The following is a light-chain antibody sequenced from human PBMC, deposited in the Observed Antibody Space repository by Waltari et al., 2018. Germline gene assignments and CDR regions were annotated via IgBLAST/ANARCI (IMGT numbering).Light chain of an antibody. J-gene: IGKJ2*01. V-gene: IGKV3-15*01. Sequence: VVTQSPDTLSVSPGERATVSCRASESVGDHVAWCQQRAGQPPRLLIYGASARATDIPARFSGSGSGTEFTLTISSLQSEDFAVYYCQQYDSWPPYTFGQGTKLEMK. CDR3: QQYDSWPPYT. CDR2: GAS. CDR1: ESVGDH.